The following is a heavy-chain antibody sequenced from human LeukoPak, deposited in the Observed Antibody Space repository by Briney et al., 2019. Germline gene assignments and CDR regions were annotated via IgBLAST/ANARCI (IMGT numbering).Heavy chain of an antibody. CDR1: GFTFSKYA. V-gene: IGHV3-23*01. Sequence: GGSLRLSCAASGFTFSKYAMSWVRQAPGRGLKWVSAIAHSGDSTYYADSVKGRFTIYRANSKTTLFLHMNSLRAEDTAVYYCAKLSDKYCSGGSCYLDFWGQGTLVTVFS. CDR2: IAHSGDST. J-gene: IGHJ4*02. CDR3: AKLSDKYCSGGSCYLDF. D-gene: IGHD2-15*01.